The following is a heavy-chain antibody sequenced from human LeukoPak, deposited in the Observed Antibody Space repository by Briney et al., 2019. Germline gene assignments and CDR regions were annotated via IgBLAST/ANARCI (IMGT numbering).Heavy chain of an antibody. CDR3: ARVAARNWFDP. CDR1: GFTFSSYW. CDR2: IKQDGSEK. D-gene: IGHD6-13*01. V-gene: IGHV3-7*01. J-gene: IGHJ5*02. Sequence: GGSLRLSCAASGFTFSSYWMSWVRQAPGKGLEWVANIKQDGSEKYYVGSVKGRFTISRDNAKNSLYLQMNSLRAEDTAVYYCARVAARNWFDPWGQGTLVTVSS.